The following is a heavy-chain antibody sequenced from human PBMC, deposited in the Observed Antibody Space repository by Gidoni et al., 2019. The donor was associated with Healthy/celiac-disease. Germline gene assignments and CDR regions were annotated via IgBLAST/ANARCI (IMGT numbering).Heavy chain of an antibody. V-gene: IGHV3-49*03. Sequence: EVQLVESGGGLVQPGRSLRLSCTASGFTFGDYAMSWFRQAPGKGLEWVGFSRSKAYGGTTEYAASVKGRFTISRDDSKSIAYLQMNSLKTEDTAVYYCTRDQGFLEWLIWGQGTMVTVSS. D-gene: IGHD3-3*01. CDR2: SRSKAYGGTT. CDR1: GFTFGDYA. CDR3: TRDQGFLEWLI. J-gene: IGHJ3*02.